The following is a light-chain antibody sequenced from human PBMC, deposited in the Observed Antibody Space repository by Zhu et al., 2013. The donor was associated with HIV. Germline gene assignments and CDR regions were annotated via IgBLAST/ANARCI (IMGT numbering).Light chain of an antibody. CDR1: QSVRSN. Sequence: DILMTQFPATLSVSPGDRATVFCRASQSVRSNLAWYQQKPGQAPRLLIYGASTRATGIPARFRGTGSGTEFTLTISSLQAEDVAVYYCQQYYSTPWTFGQGTKVEIK. J-gene: IGKJ1*01. CDR2: GAS. V-gene: IGKV3-15*01. CDR3: QQYYSTPWT.